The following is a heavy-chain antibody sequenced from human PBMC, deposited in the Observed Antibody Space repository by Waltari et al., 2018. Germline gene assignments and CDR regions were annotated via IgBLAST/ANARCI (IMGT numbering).Heavy chain of an antibody. Sequence: QVQLVQSGAEVKKPGTSVKVSCKASGYTLSTLYMHWVRQAPGHGLEWMGIIDPEGGSTYYAREFQGRITPTRDASTNTAYMELSSLRSEDAATYYWARREGGGIGEAAYWGQGTLVTVSS. CDR3: ARREGGGIGEAAY. J-gene: IGHJ4*02. CDR2: IDPEGGST. V-gene: IGHV1-46*01. CDR1: GYTLSTLY. D-gene: IGHD3-16*01.